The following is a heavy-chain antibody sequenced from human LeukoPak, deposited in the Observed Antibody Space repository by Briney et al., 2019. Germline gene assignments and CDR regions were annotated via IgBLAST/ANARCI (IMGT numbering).Heavy chain of an antibody. CDR3: ARDVIAARGEGHYYYYYGMDV. D-gene: IGHD6-6*01. Sequence: GGSLRLSCAASGFTFSSYSMNWVRQAPGKGLEWVSSISSSSSYIYCADSVKGRFTISRDNAKNSLYLQMNSLRAEDTAVYYCARDVIAARGEGHYYYYYGMDVWGQGTTVTVSS. V-gene: IGHV3-21*01. J-gene: IGHJ6*02. CDR1: GFTFSSYS. CDR2: ISSSSSYI.